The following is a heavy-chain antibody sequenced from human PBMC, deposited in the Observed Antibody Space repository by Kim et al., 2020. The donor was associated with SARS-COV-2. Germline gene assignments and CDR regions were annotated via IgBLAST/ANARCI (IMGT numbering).Heavy chain of an antibody. CDR3: AREPMVRGVSPYYYYGMDV. CDR2: TYYRSKWYN. D-gene: IGHD3-10*01. V-gene: IGHV6-1*01. CDR1: GDSVSSNSAA. Sequence: SQTLSLTCAISGDSVSSNSAAWNWIRQSPSRGLEWLGRTYYRSKWYNDYAVSVKSRITINPDTSKNQFSLQLNSVTPEDTAVYYCAREPMVRGVSPYYYYGMDVWGQGTTVTVSS. J-gene: IGHJ6*02.